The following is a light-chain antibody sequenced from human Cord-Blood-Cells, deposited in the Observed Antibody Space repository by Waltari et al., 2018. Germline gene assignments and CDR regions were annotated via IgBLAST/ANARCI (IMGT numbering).Light chain of an antibody. J-gene: IGKJ3*01. CDR1: QSISSY. Sequence: DIQMTQSPSSLSASVGDRVTITCRASQSISSYLNWYQQKPGKAPKLLIYAASSLQSGVPSRFSGSGSGTDFTLTISSLQPEDVATYYCQKYNSALFTFGPGTKVDIK. CDR2: AAS. V-gene: IGKV1-39*01. CDR3: QKYNSALFT.